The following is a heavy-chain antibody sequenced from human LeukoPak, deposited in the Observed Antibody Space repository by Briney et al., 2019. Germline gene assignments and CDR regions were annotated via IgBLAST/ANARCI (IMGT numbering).Heavy chain of an antibody. D-gene: IGHD3-3*01. CDR1: GYTFTGYY. V-gene: IGHV1-2*02. Sequence: ASVKVFCEACGYTFTGYYMHGVRRPPGQEREWMVGINHNCGGKNYAQKLQGRVTMTSDTSISTAYMELSRLRSDDTAVYYCARDHGSITIFGVATYYCDYWGQGPLVTVSS. CDR3: ARDHGSITIFGVATYYCDY. CDR2: INHNCGGK. J-gene: IGHJ4*02.